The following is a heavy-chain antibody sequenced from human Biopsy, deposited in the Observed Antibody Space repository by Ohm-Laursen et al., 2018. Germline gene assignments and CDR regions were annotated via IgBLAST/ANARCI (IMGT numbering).Heavy chain of an antibody. Sequence: SSVRVSCKAPGGTFSNYGVNWVRQAPGQGLEWLGGNIPILGTGNYAQKFQDRVTAAADTSTSTATMELRSLRSDDTAVYYCATKLTGYFHHWGQGTLVIVSS. J-gene: IGHJ1*01. CDR3: ATKLTGYFHH. CDR1: GGTFSNYG. CDR2: NIPILGTG. D-gene: IGHD3-9*01. V-gene: IGHV1-69*06.